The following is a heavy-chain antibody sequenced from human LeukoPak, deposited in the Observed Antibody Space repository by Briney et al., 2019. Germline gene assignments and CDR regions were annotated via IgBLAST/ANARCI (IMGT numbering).Heavy chain of an antibody. Sequence: GGSLRLSCAASGFTFSSYAMHWVRQAPGKGLEWVAVISYDGSNKYYADSVKGRFTISRDNSKNTLYLQMNNLRAEDTAVYYCARDARFGQSAYYMDVWGKGTTVTVSS. V-gene: IGHV3-30*01. CDR2: ISYDGSNK. CDR3: ARDARFGQSAYYMDV. CDR1: GFTFSSYA. J-gene: IGHJ6*03. D-gene: IGHD3-10*01.